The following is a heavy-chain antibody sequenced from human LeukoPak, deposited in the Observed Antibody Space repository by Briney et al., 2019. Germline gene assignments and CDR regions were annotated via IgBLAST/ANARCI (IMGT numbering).Heavy chain of an antibody. J-gene: IGHJ3*02. CDR3: ARGGYSSGWGAFDI. CDR1: GYTFTGYY. Sequence: ASVKVSCKASGYTFTGYYMHWVRQAPGQGLEWMGWINPNSGGTNYAQKFQGWVTMTRDTSISTAYMELSRLRSDDTAVYYCARGGYSSGWGAFDIWGQGTMVTVSS. D-gene: IGHD6-19*01. V-gene: IGHV1-2*04. CDR2: INPNSGGT.